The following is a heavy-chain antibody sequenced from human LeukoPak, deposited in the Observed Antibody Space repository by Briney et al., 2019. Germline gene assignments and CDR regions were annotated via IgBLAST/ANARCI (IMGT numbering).Heavy chain of an antibody. J-gene: IGHJ6*02. CDR1: GGSFSGYY. V-gene: IGHV4-34*01. D-gene: IGHD3-16*02. CDR3: ARAGFYDYVWGSYRPHYYGMDV. Sequence: PSETLSLTCAVYGGSFSGYYWSWIRQPPGKGLEWIGEINHSGSTNYNPSLKSRVTISVDTSKNQFSLKLSSVTAADTAVYYCARAGFYDYVWGSYRPHYYGMDVWGQGTTVTVSS. CDR2: INHSGST.